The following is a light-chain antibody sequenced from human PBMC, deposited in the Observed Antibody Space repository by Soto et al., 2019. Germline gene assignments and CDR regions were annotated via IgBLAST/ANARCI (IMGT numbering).Light chain of an antibody. V-gene: IGKV3-20*01. CDR1: QRVADNY. CDR3: QQYGHSPRT. J-gene: IGKJ1*01. CDR2: AAS. Sequence: EIVLTQSPGTLSLSPGDRATVSCKASQRVADNYLAWYQQKPGQAPRLLIYAASRRAIGIPDTFSGSGSGTDFTLTITRLEPEDFALYYCQQYGHSPRTFGQGTKVDIK.